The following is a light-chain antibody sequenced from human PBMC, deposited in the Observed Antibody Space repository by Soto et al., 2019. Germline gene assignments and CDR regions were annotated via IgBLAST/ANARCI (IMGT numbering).Light chain of an antibody. CDR1: SSDIGSYDH. J-gene: IGLJ1*01. CDR3: ISYTDRQSYL. Sequence: QSVLTQPASVSGSPGQSITSSCSGTSSDIGSYDHVAWYQQFPGKSPKLIIYAVSDRPSGVSDRFSGSKSGISASLTISGLQTEDEADYYCISYTDRQSYLFGTGTKGTVL. V-gene: IGLV2-14*03. CDR2: AVS.